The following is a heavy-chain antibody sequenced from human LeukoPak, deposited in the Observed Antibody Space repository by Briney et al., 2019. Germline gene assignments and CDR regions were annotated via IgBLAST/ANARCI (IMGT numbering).Heavy chain of an antibody. CDR1: GYTFTAYY. CDR2: IKTNSGGT. Sequence: ASVKVSCKASGYTFTAYYVHWVRQAPGQGLEWMGWIKTNSGGTNYAQKFQGRVTMTRDTSISTAYMELSRLRSDDTAVYYCARGDHYDILTGYQTPSHLSDYWGQGTLVTVSS. J-gene: IGHJ4*02. CDR3: ARGDHYDILTGYQTPSHLSDY. V-gene: IGHV1-2*02. D-gene: IGHD3-9*01.